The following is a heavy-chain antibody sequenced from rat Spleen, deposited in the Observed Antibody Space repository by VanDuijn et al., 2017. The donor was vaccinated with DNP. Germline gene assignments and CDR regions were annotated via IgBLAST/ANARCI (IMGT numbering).Heavy chain of an antibody. Sequence: QVQLKESGPGLVQPSQTLSPTCTVSGFSLTSYGVSWIRQSPGKGLEWIAAISSVGSTYYNLALKSRLSISRDTSKSQVFLKMRILKTEATAIYFCTRKMDWGQAVMVTVSA. V-gene: IGHV2S8*01. CDR2: ISSVGST. CDR3: TRKMD. J-gene: IGHJ2*01. D-gene: IGHD1-12*02. CDR1: GFSLTSYG.